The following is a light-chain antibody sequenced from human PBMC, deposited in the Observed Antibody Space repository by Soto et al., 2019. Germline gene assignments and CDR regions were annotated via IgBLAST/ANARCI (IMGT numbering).Light chain of an antibody. J-gene: IGLJ1*01. Sequence: QSALTQPASVSGSPGQSITISCTGTSSDVGGYNYVSWYQQHPGKAPKLMIYDVSNRPSGVSNRFSGSKSGNTASLTISGVQAEDEADYYCSSYTSSSTHDVFGTGTKVTVL. V-gene: IGLV2-14*01. CDR2: DVS. CDR3: SSYTSSSTHDV. CDR1: SSDVGGYNY.